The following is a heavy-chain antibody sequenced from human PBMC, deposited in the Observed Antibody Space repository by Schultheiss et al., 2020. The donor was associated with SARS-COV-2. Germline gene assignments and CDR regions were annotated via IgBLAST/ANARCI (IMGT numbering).Heavy chain of an antibody. CDR3: ARDKRGGSSSSGLGDYYYYGMDV. V-gene: IGHV3-33*08. D-gene: IGHD6-6*01. CDR2: IWYDGSNK. Sequence: GGSLRLSCAASGFTFSGSAMHWVRQAPGKGLEWVAVIWYDGSNKYYADSVKGRFTISRDNSKNTLYLQMNSLRAEDTAVYYCARDKRGGSSSSGLGDYYYYGMDVWGQGTTVTVSS. CDR1: GFTFSGSA. J-gene: IGHJ6*02.